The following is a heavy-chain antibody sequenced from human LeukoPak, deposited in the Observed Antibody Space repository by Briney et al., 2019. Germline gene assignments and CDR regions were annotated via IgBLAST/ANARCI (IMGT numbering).Heavy chain of an antibody. J-gene: IGHJ6*02. CDR3: ARARITMVRGAPPPYYYYGMDV. CDR2: INHSGST. CDR1: GGSFSGYY. V-gene: IGHV4-34*01. D-gene: IGHD3-10*01. Sequence: SETLSLTCAVYGGSFSGYYWSWIRQPPGEGLEWIGEINHSGSTNYNPSLKSRVTISVDTSKNQFSLKLSSVTAADTAVYYCARARITMVRGAPPPYYYYGMDVWGQGTTVTVSS.